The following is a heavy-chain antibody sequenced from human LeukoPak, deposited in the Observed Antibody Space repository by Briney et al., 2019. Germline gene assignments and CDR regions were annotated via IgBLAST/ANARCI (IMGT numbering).Heavy chain of an antibody. CDR2: IPGGGTST. D-gene: IGHD2-2*01. V-gene: IGHV3-23*01. CDR3: AKDGCSSCYHWDAFDI. Sequence: PGGSLRLSCAASGFTFSSYAMSWVRQAPGKGLEWVSAIPGGGTSTHYADSVKGRFTISRDNSKNTLYLQMNSLRAEDAAVYYCAKDGCSSCYHWDAFDIWGQGTMVTVSS. J-gene: IGHJ3*02. CDR1: GFTFSSYA.